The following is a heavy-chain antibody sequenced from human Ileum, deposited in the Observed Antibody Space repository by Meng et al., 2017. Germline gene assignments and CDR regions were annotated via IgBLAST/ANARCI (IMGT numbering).Heavy chain of an antibody. D-gene: IGHD3-10*01. Sequence: QVRLQQWGSGLLYPSETLTLSFAVYGGSFSGYYWSWIRQPPGQGLEWIGEINHSGSTNYNPSLQSRVTISVDTSKNQFSLKLSSVPAADTAVYYCARSGVLLWFGEDYWGQGTLVTVSS. CDR1: GGSFSGYY. CDR3: ARSGVLLWFGEDY. J-gene: IGHJ4*02. V-gene: IGHV4-34*01. CDR2: INHSGST.